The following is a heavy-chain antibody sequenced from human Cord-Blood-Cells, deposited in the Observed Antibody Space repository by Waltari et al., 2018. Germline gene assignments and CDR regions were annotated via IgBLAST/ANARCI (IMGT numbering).Heavy chain of an antibody. CDR2: IHPNSGGT. V-gene: IGHV1-2*02. Sequence: QVQLVQSGAEVKKPGASVKVSCKASGYTFTGYYMHWVRQAPGQGLEWMGWIHPNSGGTNYGQKFQGRVTMTRDTSISTAYMGLSRLRSDDTAVYYGASRAPNRRARHDAFDIWGQGTMVTVSS. CDR3: ASRAPNRRARHDAFDI. J-gene: IGHJ3*02. CDR1: GYTFTGYY.